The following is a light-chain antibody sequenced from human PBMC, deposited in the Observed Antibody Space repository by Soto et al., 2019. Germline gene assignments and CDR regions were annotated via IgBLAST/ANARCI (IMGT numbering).Light chain of an antibody. CDR1: SGAVTTGDF. CDR2: STN. V-gene: IGLV7-43*01. J-gene: IGLJ2*01. CDR3: LSFIRGSVV. Sequence: QAVVTQEPSLTVSPGGTVTLTCASSSGAVTTGDFPNWFQQKPGQAPRPLIYSTNHRHSWTPARFAGSLLGGKAALTLSAVGPGDGACLSWLSFIRGSVVFGGGTKVTVL.